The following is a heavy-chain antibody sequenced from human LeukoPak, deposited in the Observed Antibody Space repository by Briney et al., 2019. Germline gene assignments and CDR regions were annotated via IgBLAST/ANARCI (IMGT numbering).Heavy chain of an antibody. J-gene: IGHJ4*02. D-gene: IGHD6-13*01. CDR1: GYTFSSYW. CDR3: ARLSGLYSSSRSGSYFDY. CDR2: ICPEDSDT. V-gene: IGHV5-51*01. Sequence: GESLKISCKGSGYTFSSYWIGWVRQMPGKGLEWMGIICPEDSDTRYTPSFQGQVTISADKSIPTAYLQWSSLKASDTAMYYCARLSGLYSSSRSGSYFDYWGLGTLVTVSS.